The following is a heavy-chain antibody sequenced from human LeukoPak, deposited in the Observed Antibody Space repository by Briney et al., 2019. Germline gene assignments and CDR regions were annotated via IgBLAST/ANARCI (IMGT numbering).Heavy chain of an antibody. CDR3: ARVDYLAY. J-gene: IGHJ4*02. Sequence: QPGGSLRLSCAASGFTFSSYAMHWVRQAPGKGLEWVAVISYDGSNKYYADSVKGRFTISRDNSKNTLYLQMNSLRAEDTAVYYCARVDYLAYWGQGTLVTVSS. CDR1: GFTFSSYA. V-gene: IGHV3-30-3*01. CDR2: ISYDGSNK.